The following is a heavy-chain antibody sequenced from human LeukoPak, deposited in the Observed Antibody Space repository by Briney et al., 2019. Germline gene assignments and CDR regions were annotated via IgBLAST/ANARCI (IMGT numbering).Heavy chain of an antibody. CDR3: ATLNWESPDY. CDR1: GSTFSNFW. V-gene: IGHV3-7*01. CDR2: INQDGSEK. D-gene: IGHD7-27*01. Sequence: PGGSLRLSCAGYGSTFSNFWMNWVRQAPGKGLEWVANINQDGSEKYYADSVKGRFTLSRDKAENSVYLQMNNLRPEETAVYYCATLNWESPDYWGQGTQVTVSS. J-gene: IGHJ4*01.